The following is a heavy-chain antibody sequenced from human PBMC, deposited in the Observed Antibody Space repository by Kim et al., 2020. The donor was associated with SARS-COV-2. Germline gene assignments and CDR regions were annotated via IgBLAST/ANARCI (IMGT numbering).Heavy chain of an antibody. CDR3: ARDRLGYCSGGSGYYYF. J-gene: IGHJ6*03. V-gene: IGHV3-30*04. D-gene: IGHD2-15*01. Sequence: GGSLRLSCAASGFTFSSYAMHWVRQAPGKGLEWVAVISYDGSNKYYADSVKGRFTISRDNSKNTLYLQMNSLRAEDTAVYYCARDRLGYCSGGSGYYYF. CDR1: GFTFSSYA. CDR2: ISYDGSNK.